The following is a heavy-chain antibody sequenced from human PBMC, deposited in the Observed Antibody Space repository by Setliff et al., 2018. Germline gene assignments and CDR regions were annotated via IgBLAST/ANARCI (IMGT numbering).Heavy chain of an antibody. CDR3: ARELGLRAPFDF. CDR1: GDSISDYH. V-gene: IGHV4-59*01. D-gene: IGHD4-17*01. CDR2: IYSSGRT. J-gene: IGHJ4*02. Sequence: SETLSLTCRVSGDSISDYHWSWIRQPLGQGLEWIGYIYSSGRTNYNPSLKSRVSLSLDTSKNQFSLDLSSVTPADTAVYYCARELGLRAPFDFWGQGILVTVSS.